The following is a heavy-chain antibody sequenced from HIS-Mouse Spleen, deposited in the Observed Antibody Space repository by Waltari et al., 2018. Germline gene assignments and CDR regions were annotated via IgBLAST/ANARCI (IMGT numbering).Heavy chain of an antibody. V-gene: IGHV4-39*07. CDR2: IYYSGST. CDR3: ARDAGQLWLGYYFDY. Sequence: QLQLQESGPGLVKPSETLSLTCTVPGGSISSSSYYWGWIRQPPGKGLEWIGSIYYSGSTYYNPSLKSRVTISVDTSKNQFSLKLSSVTAADTAVYYCARDAGQLWLGYYFDYWGQGTLVTVSS. D-gene: IGHD5-18*01. CDR1: GGSISSSSYY. J-gene: IGHJ4*02.